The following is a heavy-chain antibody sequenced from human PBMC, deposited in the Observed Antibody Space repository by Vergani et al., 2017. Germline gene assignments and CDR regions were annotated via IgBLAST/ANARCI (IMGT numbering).Heavy chain of an antibody. CDR2: IHPADSDT. CDR3: ARLYGRDSSGSKYFDY. CDR1: GYSFTNYW. Sequence: VQLVQSGAEVKKPGASLKISCQISGYSFTNYWIGWVRQMPGKGLEWMGIIHPADSDTRYSPSFQGQVTISVDKSISTAYLQRSSLRASDSAMYYCARLYGRDSSGSKYFDYWGQGTLVTVSS. V-gene: IGHV5-51*01. J-gene: IGHJ4*02. D-gene: IGHD3-22*01.